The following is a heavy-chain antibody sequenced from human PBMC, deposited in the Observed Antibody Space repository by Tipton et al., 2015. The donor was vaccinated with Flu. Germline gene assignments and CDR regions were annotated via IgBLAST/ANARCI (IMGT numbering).Heavy chain of an antibody. CDR1: GYTFTSYD. D-gene: IGHD3-10*01. J-gene: IGHJ6*02. V-gene: IGHV1-8*01. CDR2: MNPNSGNT. Sequence: QLVQSGAEVKKPGASVKVSCKASGYTFTSYDINWVRQATGQGLEWMGWMNPNSGNTGYAQKFQGRVTMTRNTSISTAYMELSSLRSEDTAVYYCARVWGSWFGELLQYYYYGMDVWGQGTTVTVSS. CDR3: ARVWGSWFGELLQYYYYGMDV.